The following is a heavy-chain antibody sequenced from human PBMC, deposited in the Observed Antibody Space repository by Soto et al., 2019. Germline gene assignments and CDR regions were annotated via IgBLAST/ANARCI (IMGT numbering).Heavy chain of an antibody. Sequence: GGGLRLSCAAPGFPFSGPAFHWGRPASGEGGGWVGRIRSKANSYATAYAASVKGRFTISRDDSKNTAYLQMNSLKTEDTAVYYCTRHWAYCGGDCYSDYFDYWGQGTLVTVS. CDR1: GFPFSGPA. CDR2: IRSKANSYAT. J-gene: IGHJ4*02. CDR3: TRHWAYCGGDCYSDYFDY. D-gene: IGHD2-21*02. V-gene: IGHV3-73*01.